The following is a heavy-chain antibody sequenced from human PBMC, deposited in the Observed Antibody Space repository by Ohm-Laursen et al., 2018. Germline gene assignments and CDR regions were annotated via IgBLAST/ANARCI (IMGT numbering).Heavy chain of an antibody. J-gene: IGHJ4*02. CDR2: ISSSGSTI. CDR3: ARGFGELLDPFDY. V-gene: IGHV3-48*03. CDR1: GFIFSSFA. Sequence: SLRLSCSASGFIFSSFAMTWVRQAPGKGLEWVSYISSSGSTIYYADSVKGRFTISRDNAKNSLYLQMNSLRAEDTAVYYCARGFGELLDPFDYWGQGTLVTVSS. D-gene: IGHD3-10*01.